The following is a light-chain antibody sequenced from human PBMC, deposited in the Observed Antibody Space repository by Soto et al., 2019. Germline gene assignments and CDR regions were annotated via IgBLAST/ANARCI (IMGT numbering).Light chain of an antibody. CDR1: KLGDKY. V-gene: IGLV3-1*01. J-gene: IGLJ2*01. CDR2: RDR. CDR3: QAWDSRTAV. Sequence: SYELTQPPSVSVSPGKTATITCSGDKLGDKYASWYQQRPGQSPVLVIYRDRERPSGIPERFSGSNSGNTATLTISGTQAMDEADYYCQAWDSRTAVFGGGTKLTVL.